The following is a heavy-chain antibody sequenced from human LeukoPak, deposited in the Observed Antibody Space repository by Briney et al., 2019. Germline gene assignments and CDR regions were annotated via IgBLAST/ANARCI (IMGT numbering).Heavy chain of an antibody. CDR2: ISSSSSTI. Sequence: GGSLRLSCAASGFTFSSYSMNWVRQARGKGLEWISYISSSSSTIFYADSVKGRFTISRDNAKNSVYLQMNSLRDGETAVYYCARSLGTTSIDYWGQGTLVTVSS. V-gene: IGHV3-48*02. CDR1: GFTFSSYS. CDR3: ARSLGTTSIDY. J-gene: IGHJ4*02. D-gene: IGHD4-17*01.